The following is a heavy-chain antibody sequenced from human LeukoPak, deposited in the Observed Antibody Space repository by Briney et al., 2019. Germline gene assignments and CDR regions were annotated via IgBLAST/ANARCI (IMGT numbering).Heavy chain of an antibody. V-gene: IGHV3-23*01. Sequence: GGSLRLSCAVSGFTFSNYAMSWVRQAPGKGLEWVSSISGSGSPTYYADSVKGRFTISRDNSKNTLYLQMNSLRAEDTAVYSCAKEVAGSFDYWGQGTLVTVSS. CDR2: ISGSGSPT. CDR3: AKEVAGSFDY. D-gene: IGHD6-19*01. J-gene: IGHJ4*02. CDR1: GFTFSNYA.